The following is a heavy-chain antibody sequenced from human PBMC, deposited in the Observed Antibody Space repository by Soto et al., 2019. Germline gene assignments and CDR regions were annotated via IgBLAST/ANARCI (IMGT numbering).Heavy chain of an antibody. CDR1: GYTFTSYA. Sequence: QVQLVQSGAEVKKPGASVKVSCKASGYTFTSYAMHWVRQAPGQRLEWMGWINAGNGNKKYSQKFQGRVTITRDTSASTAYMELSSLRSEDTAVYYCARDPGYSYGYHWGQGTLVTVSS. J-gene: IGHJ5*02. CDR3: ARDPGYSYGYH. V-gene: IGHV1-3*01. D-gene: IGHD5-18*01. CDR2: INAGNGNK.